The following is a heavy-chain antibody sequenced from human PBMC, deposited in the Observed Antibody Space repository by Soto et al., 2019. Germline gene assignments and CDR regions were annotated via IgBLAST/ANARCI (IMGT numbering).Heavy chain of an antibody. CDR3: ARHQAGSGNANFDF. J-gene: IGHJ4*02. CDR1: EYSFSIFW. V-gene: IGHV5-10-1*04. Sequence: GESLKISCQAFEYSFSIFWISWVRQLPGKGLEWMGRIDPSNSYVAYSPSFQGQVTISVDRSARTAFLHWSSLKASDSATYYCARHQAGSGNANFDFWGQGSQVTVSS. CDR2: IDPSNSYV. D-gene: IGHD3-10*01.